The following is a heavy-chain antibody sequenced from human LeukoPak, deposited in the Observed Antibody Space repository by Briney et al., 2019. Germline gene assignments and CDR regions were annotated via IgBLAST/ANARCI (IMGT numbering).Heavy chain of an antibody. Sequence: GASVKVSCKASGYTFTSYGISRVRQAPGQGLEWMGWISAYNGNTNYAQKLQGRVTMTTDTSTSTAYMELRSLRSDDMAVYYCARALYCSSTSCYTVHWYFDLWGRGTLVTVSS. CDR2: ISAYNGNT. V-gene: IGHV1-18*03. CDR3: ARALYCSSTSCYTVHWYFDL. CDR1: GYTFTSYG. J-gene: IGHJ2*01. D-gene: IGHD2-2*02.